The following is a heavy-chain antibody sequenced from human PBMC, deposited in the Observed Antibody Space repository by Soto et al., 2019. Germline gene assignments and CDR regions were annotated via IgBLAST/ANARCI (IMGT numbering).Heavy chain of an antibody. J-gene: IGHJ3*02. CDR3: ARYPLRLTMIVDRPMGAFDI. V-gene: IGHV3-30-3*01. Sequence: GGSLRLSCAASGFTFSSYAMHWVRQAPGKGLEWVAVISYDGSNKYYADSVKGRFTISRDNSKNTLYLQMNSLRAEDTAVYYCARYPLRLTMIVDRPMGAFDIWGQGTMVTVSS. CDR2: ISYDGSNK. D-gene: IGHD3-22*01. CDR1: GFTFSSYA.